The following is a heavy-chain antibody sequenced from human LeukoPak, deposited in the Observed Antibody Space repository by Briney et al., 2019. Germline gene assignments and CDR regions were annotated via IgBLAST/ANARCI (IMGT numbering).Heavy chain of an antibody. V-gene: IGHV3-30*18. CDR2: ISYDGSNK. CDR1: GFTFSSYG. CDR3: AKESEYSSGWSHFDY. Sequence: GGSLRLSCAASGFTFSSYGVHWVRQAPGKGLEWVAVISYDGSNKYYADSVKGRFTISRDNSKNTLYLQMNSLRAEDTAVYYCAKESEYSSGWSHFDYWGQGTLVTVSS. J-gene: IGHJ4*02. D-gene: IGHD6-19*01.